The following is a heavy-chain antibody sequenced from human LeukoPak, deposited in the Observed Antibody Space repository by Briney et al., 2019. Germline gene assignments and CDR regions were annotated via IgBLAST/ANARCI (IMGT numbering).Heavy chain of an antibody. CDR1: GDSVPSNSAA. CDR3: ARYSSTWYIDY. CDR2: TYYRSKWYS. V-gene: IGHV6-1*01. D-gene: IGHD6-13*01. Sequence: SQTLSLTCAISGDSVPSNSAAWNWFRQSPSRGLEWLGRTYYRSKWYSDYAVSVRSRITINPDTSKNQFSLQLDSVTPEDTAVYYCARYSSTWYIDYWGQGTLVTVSS. J-gene: IGHJ4*02.